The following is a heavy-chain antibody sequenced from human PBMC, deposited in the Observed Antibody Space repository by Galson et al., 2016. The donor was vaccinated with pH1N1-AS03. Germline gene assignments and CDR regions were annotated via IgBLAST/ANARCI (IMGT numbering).Heavy chain of an antibody. CDR1: GYTFSTYG. CDR3: ARDRGFRPDTFDI. CDR2: ISGYDDDT. Sequence: SVKVSCKASGYTFSTYGVSWVRQVPGQGLEWMGWISGYDDDTNYAQNVAGRVTMTTDKSTSTVYMELRSLRSDDTAVYYCARDRGFRPDTFDIWGQGTWVTVSS. J-gene: IGHJ3*02. D-gene: IGHD2-15*01. V-gene: IGHV1-18*04.